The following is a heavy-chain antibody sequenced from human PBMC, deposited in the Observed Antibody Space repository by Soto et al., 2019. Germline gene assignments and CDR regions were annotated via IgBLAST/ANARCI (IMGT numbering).Heavy chain of an antibody. D-gene: IGHD4-17*01. CDR3: ARSVPTVVTRGSFDY. CDR2: ISYDGSNK. J-gene: IGHJ4*02. CDR1: GFTFSSYA. V-gene: IGHV3-30-3*01. Sequence: GGSLRLSCAASGFTFSSYAMHWVRQAPGMGLEWVAVISYDGSNKYYADSVKGRFTISRDNSKNTLYLQMNSLRAEDTAVYYCARSVPTVVTRGSFDYWGQGTLVTVSS.